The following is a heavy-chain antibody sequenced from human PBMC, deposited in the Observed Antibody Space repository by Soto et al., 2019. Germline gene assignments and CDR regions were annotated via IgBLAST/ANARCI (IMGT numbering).Heavy chain of an antibody. J-gene: IGHJ6*02. CDR3: ASAKNRVRYYYYYGMDV. CDR2: INHSGST. CDR1: GGSFSGYY. Sequence: QVQLQQWGAGLLKPSETLSLTCAVYGGSFSGYYWSWIRQPPGKGLEWLGEINHSGSTNYNPSLKSRVTISVDTSKNQFSLKLSSVTAADTAVYYCASAKNRVRYYYYYGMDVWGQGTTVTVSS. V-gene: IGHV4-34*01.